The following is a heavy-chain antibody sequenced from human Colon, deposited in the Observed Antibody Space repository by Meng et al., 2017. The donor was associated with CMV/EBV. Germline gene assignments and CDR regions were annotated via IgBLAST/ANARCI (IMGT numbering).Heavy chain of an antibody. Sequence: GESLKISCAASGFTFSSYWMSWVRQAPGKGLEWVSSISSSSSYIYYADSVKGRFTISRDNAKNSLYLQMNSLRAEDTAVYYCARDYDYWGQGTLVTVSS. J-gene: IGHJ4*02. CDR3: ARDYDY. CDR2: ISSSSSYI. V-gene: IGHV3-21*01. CDR1: GFTFSSYW.